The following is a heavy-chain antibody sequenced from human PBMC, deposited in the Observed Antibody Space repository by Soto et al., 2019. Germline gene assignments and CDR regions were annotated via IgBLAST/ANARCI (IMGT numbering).Heavy chain of an antibody. Sequence: SETLSLTCDVSGYSISSGYYWGWIRQPPGKGLEWIGSIYHTGRTYYNLSLKRRVTISVDTSNNQFSLKLSSVTAADTAVYYCARDFPYCTTTNCQGWFDPWGQGTLVTSPQ. D-gene: IGHD2-2*01. V-gene: IGHV4-38-2*02. J-gene: IGHJ5*02. CDR2: IYHTGRT. CDR1: GYSISSGYY. CDR3: ARDFPYCTTTNCQGWFDP.